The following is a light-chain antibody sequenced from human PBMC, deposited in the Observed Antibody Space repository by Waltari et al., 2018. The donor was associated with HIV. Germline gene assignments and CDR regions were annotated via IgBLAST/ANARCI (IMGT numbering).Light chain of an antibody. CDR3: VAYAGVKNRWA. V-gene: IGLV2-8*01. J-gene: IGLJ3*02. Sequence: QSALTQPPSASGSPGQSVTISCTGTSSDVGGYNHVSWYQHHPGTAPKMLLYEVTSRPSGVPDRFSGSKSGNTASLTVSGLQADDEADYYCVAYAGVKNRWAFGGGTKLTVL. CDR1: SSDVGGYNH. CDR2: EVT.